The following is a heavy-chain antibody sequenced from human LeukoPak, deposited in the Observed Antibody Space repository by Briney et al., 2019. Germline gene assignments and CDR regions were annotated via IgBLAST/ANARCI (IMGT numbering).Heavy chain of an antibody. CDR1: GYTFTSYG. Sequence: ASVKVSCKASGYTFTSYGISWVRQAPGQGLEWVGWISAYNGNTNYAQKLQGRVTMTTDASTSTAYMELRSLRSDDTAVYYCASHRGTTYYMDVWGKGTTVTISS. CDR3: ASHRGTTYYMDV. D-gene: IGHD1-1*01. CDR2: ISAYNGNT. J-gene: IGHJ6*03. V-gene: IGHV1-18*01.